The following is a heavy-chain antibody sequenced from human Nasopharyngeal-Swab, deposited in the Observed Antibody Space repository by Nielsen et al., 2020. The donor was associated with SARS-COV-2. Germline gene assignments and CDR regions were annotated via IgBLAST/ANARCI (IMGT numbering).Heavy chain of an antibody. Sequence: KVSCKASGYSFTKYWIGWVRQMPGKGLECMGIIYPGDSDTRYSPSFQGQVTIPADKSISTAYLQWSSLKASDTAMYYCARHRYFDYWGQGTLVTVSS. CDR1: GYSFTKYW. J-gene: IGHJ4*02. V-gene: IGHV5-51*01. CDR3: ARHRYFDY. CDR2: IYPGDSDT.